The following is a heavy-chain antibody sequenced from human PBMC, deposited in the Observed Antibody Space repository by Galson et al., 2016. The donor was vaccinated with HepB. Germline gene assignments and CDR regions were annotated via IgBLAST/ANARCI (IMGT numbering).Heavy chain of an antibody. CDR2: ISTTSSYA. CDR1: GFTFNYY. V-gene: IGHV3-11*06. CDR3: AKVFRQYSYGYSGWYFDL. J-gene: IGHJ2*01. D-gene: IGHD5-18*01. Sequence: SLRLSCAASGFTFNYYMSWVRQAPGKGLEWISYISTTSSYALYADSVKGRFTISRDNSKSTLFLQMNSLRADDTAMYYCAKVFRQYSYGYSGWYFDLWGRGTLVTVSS.